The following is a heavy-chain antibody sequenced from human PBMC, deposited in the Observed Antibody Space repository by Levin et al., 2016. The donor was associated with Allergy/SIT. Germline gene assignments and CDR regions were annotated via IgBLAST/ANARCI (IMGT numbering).Heavy chain of an antibody. Sequence: WIRQPPGKGLEWVSSISSSSSYIYYADSVKGRFTISRDNAKNSLYLQMNSLRAEDTAVYYCAREPDYIVVPYGMDVWGQGTTVTVSS. D-gene: IGHD2-2*01. J-gene: IGHJ6*02. CDR3: AREPDYIVVPYGMDV. V-gene: IGHV3-21*01. CDR2: ISSSSSYI.